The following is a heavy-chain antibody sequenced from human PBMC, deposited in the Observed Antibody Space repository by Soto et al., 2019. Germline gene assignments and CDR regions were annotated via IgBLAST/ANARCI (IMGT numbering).Heavy chain of an antibody. CDR2: IYTSGST. J-gene: IGHJ4*02. V-gene: IGHV4-4*07. CDR1: GGSISSYY. D-gene: IGHD2-2*03. Sequence: SETLSLTCTVSGGSISSYYWSWIRQPAGKGLEWIGRIYTSGSTNYNPSLKSRVTMSVDTSKNQFSLKLSSVTAADTAVYYCARDGYCSSTSCYDYWGQGTLVTVSS. CDR3: ARDGYCSSTSCYDY.